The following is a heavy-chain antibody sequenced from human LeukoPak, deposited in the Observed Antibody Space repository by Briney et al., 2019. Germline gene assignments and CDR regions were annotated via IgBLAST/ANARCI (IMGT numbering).Heavy chain of an antibody. CDR2: IYSGSST. V-gene: IGHV3-66*01. CDR1: GFTVSSNY. CDR3: ARDLDSSSWHGDAFDI. D-gene: IGHD6-13*01. Sequence: PGGSLRLSCAASGFTVSSNYMSWVHQAPGKGLECVSVIYSGSSTYYADSVKGRFTVSRDNSKNTLNLQMNSLRVEDTAVYYCARDLDSSSWHGDAFDIWGQGTMVTVSS. J-gene: IGHJ3*02.